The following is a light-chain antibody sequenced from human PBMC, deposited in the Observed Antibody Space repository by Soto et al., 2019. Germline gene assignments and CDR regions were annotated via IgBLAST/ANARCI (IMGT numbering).Light chain of an antibody. V-gene: IGKV1-39*01. CDR3: QQSYSSPPT. CDR2: AAS. Sequence: DIQMTQSPSSLSASVEDRVIITCRASQSISNHLNWYQQKPGKAPKLLIFAASSLQSGVPSRFSGRRSGPDFTLTISSXQPEDFATYYCQQSYSSPPTFGQGTKVDTK. CDR1: QSISNH. J-gene: IGKJ1*01.